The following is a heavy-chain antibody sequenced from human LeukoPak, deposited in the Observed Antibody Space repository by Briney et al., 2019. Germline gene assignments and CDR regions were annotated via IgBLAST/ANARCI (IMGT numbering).Heavy chain of an antibody. CDR1: GFTFRNYV. CDR3: ARESPYSLDY. Sequence: GGSLRLSCAASGFTFRNYVIHWVRQAPGKGLEWVSVIYSDSSTYYADSVKGRFTISRDNSKNTLYVQMNSLRAEDTAVYYCARESPYSLDYWGQGTLVTVSS. V-gene: IGHV3-NL1*01. D-gene: IGHD2-21*01. J-gene: IGHJ4*02. CDR2: IYSDSST.